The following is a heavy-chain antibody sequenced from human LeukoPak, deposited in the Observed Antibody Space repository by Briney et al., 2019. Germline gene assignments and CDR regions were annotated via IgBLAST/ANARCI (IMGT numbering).Heavy chain of an antibody. D-gene: IGHD6-19*01. CDR3: ARPHPGGWQLDAFDI. J-gene: IGHJ3*02. CDR1: GLTFSSYS. CDR2: ISSSSSYI. Sequence: GGSLRLSCAASGLTFSSYSMNWVRQAPGKGLEWVSSISSSSSYIYYADSVKGRFTISRDNAKNSLYLQMDSLRAEDTAVYYCARPHPGGWQLDAFDIWGQGTMVTVSS. V-gene: IGHV3-21*01.